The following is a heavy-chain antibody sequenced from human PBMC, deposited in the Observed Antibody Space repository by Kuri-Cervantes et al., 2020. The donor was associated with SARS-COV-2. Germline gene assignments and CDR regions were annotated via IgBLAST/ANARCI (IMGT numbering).Heavy chain of an antibody. V-gene: IGHV1-2*02. Sequence: ASVKVSCKASGYTFTGYYMHWVRQAPGQGLEWMGWINPSGGTKYAQKFQGRVTMTRDTSISTAYMELSRLRSDDTAVYYCARGGRGSYPGLFDYWGQGTLGTVSS. CDR3: ARGGRGSYPGLFDY. CDR2: INPSGGT. J-gene: IGHJ4*02. CDR1: GYTFTGYY. D-gene: IGHD1-26*01.